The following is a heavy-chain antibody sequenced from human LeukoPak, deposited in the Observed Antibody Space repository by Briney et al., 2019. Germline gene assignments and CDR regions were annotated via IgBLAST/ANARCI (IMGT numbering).Heavy chain of an antibody. V-gene: IGHV4-59*12. Sequence: MAGGSLRLSCAASGFSFSRYWMSWIRQHPGKGLEWIGYIYYSGSTYYNPSLKSRVTISVDRSKNQFSLKLSSVTVADTAVYYCARGPYYYMDVWGKGTTVTVSS. CDR3: ARGPYYYMDV. CDR2: IYYSGST. CDR1: GFSFSRYW. J-gene: IGHJ6*03.